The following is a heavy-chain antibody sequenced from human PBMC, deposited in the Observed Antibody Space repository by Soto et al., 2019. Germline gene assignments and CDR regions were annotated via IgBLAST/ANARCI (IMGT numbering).Heavy chain of an antibody. CDR1: GFTLNYYW. V-gene: IGHV3-74*01. CDR3: VRGDKGGFDL. J-gene: IGHJ3*01. CDR2: INSDGSTP. D-gene: IGHD2-21*02. Sequence: EVQLVESEGGLVQRGGSLRLSCAASGFTLNYYWMHWVRQAPGQGLVWVSHINSDGSTPTYADSVKGRFTISRDHAKNKLYLQMNSLRAEDTAVYYCVRGDKGGFDLWGQGTTVTVSS.